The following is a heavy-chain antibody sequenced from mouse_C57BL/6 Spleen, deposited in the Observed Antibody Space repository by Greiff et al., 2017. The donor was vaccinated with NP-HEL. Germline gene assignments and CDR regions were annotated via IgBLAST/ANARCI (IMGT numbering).Heavy chain of an antibody. CDR2: IYPGSGST. D-gene: IGHD1-1*01. CDR3: ARWHYYGSSYEVWFAY. V-gene: IGHV1-55*01. Sequence: QVQLQQPGAELVKPGASVKMSCKASGYTFTSYWITWVKQRPGQGLEWIGDIYPGSGSTNYNEKFKSKATLTVDTSSSTAYMQLSSLTSEDSAVYYCARWHYYGSSYEVWFAYWGQGTLVTVSA. J-gene: IGHJ3*01. CDR1: GYTFTSYW.